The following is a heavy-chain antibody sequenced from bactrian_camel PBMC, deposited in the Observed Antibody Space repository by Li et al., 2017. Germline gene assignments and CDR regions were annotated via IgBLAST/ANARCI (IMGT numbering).Heavy chain of an antibody. CDR3: AAVCGQLTH. D-gene: IGHD8*01. CDR1: GYTGSMDC. V-gene: IGHV3S26*01. Sequence: HVQLVESGGGSVQAGGSLRLSCAASGYTGSMDCMNWFRQAAGREREGVAAIDNDGTTSYADSVKGRFTISRDRSKNMLYLQMNSLKTEDTAVYYCAAVCGQLTHWGQGTQVTVS. CDR2: IDNDGTT. J-gene: IGHJ4*01.